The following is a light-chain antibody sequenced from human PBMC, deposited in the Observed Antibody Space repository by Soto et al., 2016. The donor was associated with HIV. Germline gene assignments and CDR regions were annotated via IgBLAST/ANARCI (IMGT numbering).Light chain of an antibody. CDR1: QSLVNSDGNTF. Sequence: DVVLTQSPLSLPATLGQPASNSCSSSQSLVNSDGNTFLTWFQQRPGQSPRRLIYQVSIRDSGVPDRFSGSGSGTDFTLRISRVEAEDVGIYYCMQSTHWPTFGGGTKVEI. V-gene: IGKV2-30*01. CDR3: MQSTHWPT. J-gene: IGKJ4*01. CDR2: QVS.